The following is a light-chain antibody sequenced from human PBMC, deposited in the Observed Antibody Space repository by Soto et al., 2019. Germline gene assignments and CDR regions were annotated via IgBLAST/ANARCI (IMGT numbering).Light chain of an antibody. CDR1: HSVSSN. J-gene: IGKJ3*01. CDR3: QQYNQWPLFT. CDR2: ATS. V-gene: IGKV3-15*01. Sequence: EIVMTQSPVTLSVSPGERATLSCRASHSVSSNVAWYQQRPGQAPRLLIYATSTRATGIPARFSGSGSGTEFTLTISSLQSEDFAVYYCQQYNQWPLFTFGPGTKVDI.